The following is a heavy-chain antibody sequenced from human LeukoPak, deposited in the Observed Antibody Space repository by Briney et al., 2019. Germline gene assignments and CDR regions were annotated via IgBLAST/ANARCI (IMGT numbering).Heavy chain of an antibody. Sequence: SETLSLTCAVYGGSLSGYYWSWIRQPPGKGLEWIGEINHSGSTNYNPSLKSRVTISVDTSKNQFSLKLSSVTAADTAVYYCGTNAFPRYYYYYGMDVWGQGTTFTVSS. CDR2: INHSGST. CDR1: GGSLSGYY. D-gene: IGHD2-2*01. CDR3: GTNAFPRYYYYYGMDV. J-gene: IGHJ6*02. V-gene: IGHV4-34*01.